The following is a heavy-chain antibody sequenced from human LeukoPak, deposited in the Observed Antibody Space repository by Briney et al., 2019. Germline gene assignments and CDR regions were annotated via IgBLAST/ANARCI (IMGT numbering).Heavy chain of an antibody. CDR2: IYSGGST. V-gene: IGHV3-53*01. D-gene: IGHD6-19*01. J-gene: IGHJ4*02. CDR3: ARTPSSGWYYFDY. Sequence: GGSLRLSCAASGFTVSSNYMSWVRQAPGKGLEWVSVIYSGGSTYYADSVKGRFTISRDSSKNTLYLQMNSLRAEDTAVYHCARTPSSGWYYFDYWGQGTLVTVSS. CDR1: GFTVSSNY.